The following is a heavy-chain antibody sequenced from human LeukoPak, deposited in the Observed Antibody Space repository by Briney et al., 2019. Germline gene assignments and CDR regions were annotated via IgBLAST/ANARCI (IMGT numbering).Heavy chain of an antibody. Sequence: GGSLRLSCAASGFTFSSYWMSWVRQAPGKGLEWVANIKQDGSEKYYVDSVKGRFTISRDNAKNSLYLQMNSLRAEDTAVCYCARARAKASGSYYYYYYGMDVWGQGTTVTVSS. CDR1: GFTFSSYW. J-gene: IGHJ6*02. CDR2: IKQDGSEK. D-gene: IGHD3-10*01. V-gene: IGHV3-7*01. CDR3: ARARAKASGSYYYYYYGMDV.